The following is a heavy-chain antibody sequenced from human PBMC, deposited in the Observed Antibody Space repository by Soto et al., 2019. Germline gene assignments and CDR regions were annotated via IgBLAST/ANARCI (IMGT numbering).Heavy chain of an antibody. Sequence: QVQLQESGPGLVEASQTLSLTCTVSGATISSGGFYWSWIRQRPGKGLEWIGHIYYTGSTYYNPSIKSRVTISVDMSRNQFSLKLRSVTAADTAKYFCARDDSFYGEPGYGMNVWGQGTTVTVSS. CDR2: IYYTGST. D-gene: IGHD4-17*01. CDR1: GATISSGGFY. V-gene: IGHV4-31*03. J-gene: IGHJ6*02. CDR3: ARDDSFYGEPGYGMNV.